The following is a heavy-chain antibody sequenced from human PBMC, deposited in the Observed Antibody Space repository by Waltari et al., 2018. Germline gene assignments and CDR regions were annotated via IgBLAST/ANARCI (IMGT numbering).Heavy chain of an antibody. CDR3: ARDLTDYDILTGYYRGGFDY. CDR2: IYYSGST. V-gene: IGHV4-59*01. J-gene: IGHJ4*02. Sequence: QVQLQESGPGLVKPSETLSLTCTVSGGSLSRYYWSCIRPPPGTGLEWIGYIYYSGSTNYNPSLKSRVTISVDTSKNQFSLKLSSVTAADTAVYYCARDLTDYDILTGYYRGGFDYWGQGTLVSVSS. D-gene: IGHD3-9*01. CDR1: GGSLSRYY.